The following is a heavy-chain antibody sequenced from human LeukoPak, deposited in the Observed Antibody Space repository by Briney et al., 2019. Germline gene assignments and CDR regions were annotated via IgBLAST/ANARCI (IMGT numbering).Heavy chain of an antibody. CDR3: ARAGFYASSNQYYYYYYTDA. CDR1: GGSLRTYY. CDR2: IHYSGSS. V-gene: IGHV4-59*01. D-gene: IGHD2/OR15-2a*01. Sequence: PSEALSLTRLVSGGSLRTYYWSWVRQPPAKGPEWIGYIHYSGSSNYNPSLKSRVTISVDTSKNQFSLKLASVAAADTAVYYCARAGFYASSNQYYYYYYTDASGTGTTGTVSS. J-gene: IGHJ6*03.